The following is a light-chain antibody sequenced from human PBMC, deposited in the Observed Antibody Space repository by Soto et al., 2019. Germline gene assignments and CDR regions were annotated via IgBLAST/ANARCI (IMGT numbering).Light chain of an antibody. CDR3: QQYKSYLWT. J-gene: IGKJ1*01. Sequence: DIQMTQSPSTLSESVGDRVTITSRASQSISSWLAWYQQKPGKAPKLLIYDASSLESGVPSRFSGSGSGTEFTLTISSLQPDDFATYYCQQYKSYLWTFGQGTKVDIK. CDR2: DAS. V-gene: IGKV1-5*01. CDR1: QSISSW.